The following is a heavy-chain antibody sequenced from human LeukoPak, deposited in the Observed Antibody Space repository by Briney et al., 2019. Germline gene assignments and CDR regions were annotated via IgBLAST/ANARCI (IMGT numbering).Heavy chain of an antibody. J-gene: IGHJ4*02. V-gene: IGHV3-30*03. CDR1: GFTFSHFG. CDR2: IANDGSKQ. CDR3: ARHTSFDY. D-gene: IGHD2/OR15-2a*01. Sequence: GGSLRLSCAGSGFTFSHFGMHWVRQSPDKGLEWVAVIANDGSKQFYADSVKGRFIISRANSENTLYLEMNSLRSEDTAVYYCARHTSFDYWGQGTLVTVSS.